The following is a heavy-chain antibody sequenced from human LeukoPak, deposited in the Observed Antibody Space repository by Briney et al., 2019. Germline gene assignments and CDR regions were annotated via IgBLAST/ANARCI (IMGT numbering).Heavy chain of an antibody. J-gene: IGHJ5*02. Sequence: GGSLRLSCTASGFTFSNYGFIWVRQAPGKGLEWVSSMTTIDPRIYYADSVRGRFTISRDPAENSLILQMNSLTAEDTAVYYCAKDRFSSSSGGAWFDPWGQGTLVTVSS. CDR3: AKDRFSSSSGGAWFDP. D-gene: IGHD6-6*01. V-gene: IGHV3-21*01. CDR2: MTTIDPRI. CDR1: GFTFSNYG.